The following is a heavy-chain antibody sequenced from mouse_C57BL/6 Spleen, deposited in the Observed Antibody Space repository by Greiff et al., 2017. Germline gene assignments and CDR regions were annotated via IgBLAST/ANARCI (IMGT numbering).Heavy chain of an antibody. J-gene: IGHJ2*01. CDR3: ARWTVVATYDY. CDR2: IRNKANGYTT. Sequence: EVMLVESGGGLVQPGGSLSLSCAASGFTFTDYYMSWVRQPPGKALEWLGFIRNKANGYTTEYSASVKGRFTISRDNSQSILYLKMNALGDEDSATYYWARWTVVATYDYWGQGTTLTVSS. D-gene: IGHD1-1*01. CDR1: GFTFTDYY. V-gene: IGHV7-3*01.